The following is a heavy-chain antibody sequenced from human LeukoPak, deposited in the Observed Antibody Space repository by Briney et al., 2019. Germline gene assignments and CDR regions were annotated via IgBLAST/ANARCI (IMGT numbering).Heavy chain of an antibody. CDR1: GFTSGTYW. J-gene: IGHJ4*02. CDR3: ARDRGSSGWYEFDY. Sequence: GGSLRLSCAASGFTSGTYWVSWVRQAPGEGLEWVANIKQDGSEKYYVDSVRGRFTISRDNAKNSLYLQMNSLRAEDTAVYYCARDRGSSGWYEFDYWGQGTLVTVSS. V-gene: IGHV3-7*01. CDR2: IKQDGSEK. D-gene: IGHD6-19*01.